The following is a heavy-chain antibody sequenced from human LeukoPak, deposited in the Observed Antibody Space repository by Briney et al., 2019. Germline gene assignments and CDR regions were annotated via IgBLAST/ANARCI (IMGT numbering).Heavy chain of an antibody. D-gene: IGHD6-13*01. CDR2: INHSGST. V-gene: IGHV4-34*01. CDR1: GGSFSGYY. CDR3: ARGLVRLNYFDY. J-gene: IGHJ4*02. Sequence: SETLSLTCAVYGGSFSGYYWSWIRQPPGKGLEWIGEINHSGSTNYNPSLKSRVTISVDTSKNQFSLKLSSVTAADTAVYYCARGLVRLNYFDYWGQGTLVTVSS.